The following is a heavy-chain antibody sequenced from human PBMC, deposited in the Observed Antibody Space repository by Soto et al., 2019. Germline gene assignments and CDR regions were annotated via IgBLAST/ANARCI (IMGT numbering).Heavy chain of an antibody. J-gene: IGHJ6*02. CDR2: IYSGGST. D-gene: IGHD2-8*02. CDR3: ARDSRGYWGGMDV. Sequence: EVQLVESGGGLVQPGGSLRLSCAASGFTVSSNYMSWVRQAPGKGLEWVSVIYSGGSTYYADSVKGRFTISRHNSKITLYLQMNSLRADDTSVYYGARDSRGYWGGMDVWGQGTTVTVSS. CDR1: GFTVSSNY. V-gene: IGHV3-53*04.